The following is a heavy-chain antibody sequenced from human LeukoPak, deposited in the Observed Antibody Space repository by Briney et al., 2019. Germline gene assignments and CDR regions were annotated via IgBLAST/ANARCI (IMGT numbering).Heavy chain of an antibody. Sequence: SETLSLTCTVSGDSIGSHYWSWIRQPPGKGLEWIGYIFYVGSTNYNPSLKSRVTISVDTSKNQFSLKLNSVTTADTAVYYCARDYYDSRGEAFDIWGQGTMVTVSS. CDR3: ARDYYDSRGEAFDI. V-gene: IGHV4-59*11. CDR2: IFYVGST. CDR1: GDSIGSHY. J-gene: IGHJ3*02. D-gene: IGHD3-22*01.